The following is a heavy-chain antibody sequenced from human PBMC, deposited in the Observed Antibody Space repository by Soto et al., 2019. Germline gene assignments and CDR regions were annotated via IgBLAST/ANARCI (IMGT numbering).Heavy chain of an antibody. Sequence: GGSLRLSCAASGFSFVNYAMGWVRQSPGKGLEWVSTISGSGFDTKYADSVRGRFAFSRDNSKNTLYLQMSSLRADDTAVYYCTTDWALDWNDVPYYCYGMDVWGQGTTVTVSS. CDR1: GFSFVNYA. CDR2: ISGSGFDT. J-gene: IGHJ6*02. V-gene: IGHV3-23*01. D-gene: IGHD1-1*01. CDR3: TTDWALDWNDVPYYCYGMDV.